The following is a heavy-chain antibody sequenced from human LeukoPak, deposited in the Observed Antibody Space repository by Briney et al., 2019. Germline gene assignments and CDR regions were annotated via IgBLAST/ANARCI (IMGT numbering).Heavy chain of an antibody. CDR2: ISGSGVST. CDR3: AKDPRATGYYLFEY. CDR1: GFTFSGYA. D-gene: IGHD3-9*01. Sequence: GGSLRHSRAASGFTFSGYAISWVRQAPGKGLEWVSAISGSGVSTYYADSVKGRFTISRDNSKHTLYLQMNSLRAEDTAVYYGAKDPRATGYYLFEYWGQGTLVTVSS. V-gene: IGHV3-23*01. J-gene: IGHJ4*02.